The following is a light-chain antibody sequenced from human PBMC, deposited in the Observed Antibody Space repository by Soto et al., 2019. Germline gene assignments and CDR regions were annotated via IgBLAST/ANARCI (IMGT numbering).Light chain of an antibody. CDR1: QSISSY. CDR2: AAS. V-gene: IGKV1-39*01. Sequence: DIQMTQSPSSLSASVGDRVTITCRASQSISSYLNWYQQKPGKAPKLLIYAASSLQSGVPSRFSSSGSGTDVTLTISSLQPEDFATYYCQQSYSTPPTFGQGTKLEIK. CDR3: QQSYSTPPT. J-gene: IGKJ2*01.